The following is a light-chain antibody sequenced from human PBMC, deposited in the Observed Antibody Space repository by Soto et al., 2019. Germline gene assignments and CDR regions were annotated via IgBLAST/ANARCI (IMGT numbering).Light chain of an antibody. V-gene: IGKV3-11*01. Sequence: EIVLTQSPATLYLSPGERATLSCRASQSVSSYLAWYQQKPGQAPRLLIYDASNRSTGIPARCSGSGSGTDFTLTSSSLEPEDFAYYYCQQRSNWPNTIGPGNKVDIK. CDR2: DAS. CDR1: QSVSSY. CDR3: QQRSNWPNT. J-gene: IGKJ3*01.